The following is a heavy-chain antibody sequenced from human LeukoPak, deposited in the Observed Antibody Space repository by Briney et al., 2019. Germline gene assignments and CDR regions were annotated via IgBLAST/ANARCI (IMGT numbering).Heavy chain of an antibody. Sequence: SETLSLTCTVSGGSISSYYWGWIRQPPGKGLEWIGYIYHSGSTNYNPSLKSRVTISVDTSKNQFSLKRSSVTAADTAVYYCARTPDSGSYFTGYYFDYWGQGTLVTVSS. CDR2: IYHSGST. CDR1: GGSISSYY. J-gene: IGHJ4*02. V-gene: IGHV4-59*08. CDR3: ARTPDSGSYFTGYYFDY. D-gene: IGHD1-26*01.